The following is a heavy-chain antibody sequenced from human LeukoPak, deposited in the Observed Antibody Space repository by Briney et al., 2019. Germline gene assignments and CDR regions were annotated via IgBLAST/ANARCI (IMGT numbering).Heavy chain of an antibody. CDR3: ARDVGYCSGGSCYRWFAS. CDR1: GFTFSTYS. V-gene: IGHV3-48*01. J-gene: IGHJ5*01. CDR2: TSTGSAVI. D-gene: IGHD2-15*01. Sequence: GGSLRLSCAASGFTFSTYSMSWVRQAPGKGLEWVSYTSTGSAVIYYADSVKGRFTISRDDARNSVSLQMNSLRADDTAVYYCARDVGYCSGGSCYRWFASWGQGTLVTVSS.